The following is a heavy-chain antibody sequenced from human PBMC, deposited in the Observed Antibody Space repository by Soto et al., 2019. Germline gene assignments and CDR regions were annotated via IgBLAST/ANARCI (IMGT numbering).Heavy chain of an antibody. CDR3: AGGPYYYYYMDV. V-gene: IGHV3-48*01. CDR1: GFTFSSYS. Sequence: GGSKRLSCAASGFTFSSYSMNWVRQAPGKGLEWVSYISSSSSTIYYADSVKGRFTISRDNAKNSLYLQMNSLRAEDTAVYYCAGGPYYYYYMDVWGKGTTVTVSS. CDR2: ISSSSSTI. J-gene: IGHJ6*03. D-gene: IGHD3-16*01.